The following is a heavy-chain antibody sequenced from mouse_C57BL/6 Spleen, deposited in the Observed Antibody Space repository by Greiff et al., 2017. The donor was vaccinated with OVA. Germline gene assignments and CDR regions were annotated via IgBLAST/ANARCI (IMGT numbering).Heavy chain of an antibody. D-gene: IGHD1-1*01. V-gene: IGHV1-61*01. Sequence: VQLQQPGAELVRPGSSVKLSCKASGYTFTSYWMDWVKQRPGQGLEWIGNIYPSDSETHYNQKFKDKATLTVDKSSSTAYMQLSSLTSEDSAVYYCAKRGSSYVDWYFDVWGTGTTVTVSS. CDR1: GYTFTSYW. J-gene: IGHJ1*03. CDR2: IYPSDSET. CDR3: AKRGSSYVDWYFDV.